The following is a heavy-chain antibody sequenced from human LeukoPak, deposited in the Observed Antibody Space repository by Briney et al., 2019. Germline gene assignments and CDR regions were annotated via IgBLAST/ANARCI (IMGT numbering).Heavy chain of an antibody. Sequence: SVKVSCKASGFTFTSSAMQWVRQTRGQRLEWIGWIVVGSGNTNYAQKFQERVTITRDMSTSTAYMELSSLRSEDTAVYYCAANWNLPIGYMDVWGKGTTVTVSS. D-gene: IGHD1-20*01. CDR2: IVVGSGNT. J-gene: IGHJ6*03. V-gene: IGHV1-58*02. CDR3: AANWNLPIGYMDV. CDR1: GFTFTSSA.